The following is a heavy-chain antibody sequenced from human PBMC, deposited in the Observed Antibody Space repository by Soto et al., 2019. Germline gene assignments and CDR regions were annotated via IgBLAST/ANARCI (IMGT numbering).Heavy chain of an antibody. CDR2: IWYDGSNK. CDR3: ARDAVTTTYYYYGMDV. CDR1: GFTFSSYG. Sequence: QVQLVESGGGVVQPGRSLRLSCAASGFTFSSYGMRWVRQAPGKGLEWVAVIWYDGSNKYYADSVKGRFTISRDNSKNTLYLQMNSLRAEDTAVYYCARDAVTTTYYYYGMDVWGQGTTVTVSS. D-gene: IGHD4-17*01. J-gene: IGHJ6*02. V-gene: IGHV3-33*01.